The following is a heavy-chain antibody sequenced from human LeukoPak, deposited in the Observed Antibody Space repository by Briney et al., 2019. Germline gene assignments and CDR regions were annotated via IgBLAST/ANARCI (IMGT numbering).Heavy chain of an antibody. V-gene: IGHV3-23*01. Sequence: GGSLRLSCAASGFAFSSYWMHWVRQAPGKGLEWVSGISGSSGDTYYADSVKGRFSISRDNSKNTLYLQMNSLRAEDTAVYYCAKDPSNGRPHYFDYWGQGTLVTVSS. D-gene: IGHD2-2*01. CDR3: AKDPSNGRPHYFDY. CDR2: ISGSSGDT. J-gene: IGHJ4*02. CDR1: GFAFSSYW.